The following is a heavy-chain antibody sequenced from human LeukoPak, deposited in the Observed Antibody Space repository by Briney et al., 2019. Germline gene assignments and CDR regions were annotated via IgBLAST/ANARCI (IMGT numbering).Heavy chain of an antibody. V-gene: IGHV3-7*01. CDR1: GFTFSSYA. D-gene: IGHD2-8*02. CDR3: ARDHWSPPSY. J-gene: IGHJ4*02. Sequence: PGRSLRLSCAASGFTFSSYAMHWVRQAPGKGLEWVASIKHDGSEKYYVDSVRGRFTISRDNTMNSLYLQMSSLRAEDTAMYYCARDHWSPPSYWGQGTLVTVSS. CDR2: IKHDGSEK.